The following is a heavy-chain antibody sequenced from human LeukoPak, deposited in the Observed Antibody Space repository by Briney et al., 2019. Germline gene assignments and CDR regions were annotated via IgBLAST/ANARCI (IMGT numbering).Heavy chain of an antibody. CDR3: AGGHSTGWYYFDY. V-gene: IGHV3-30*04. J-gene: IGHJ4*02. D-gene: IGHD6-19*01. CDR2: ISNDGSNK. Sequence: GRSLRLSCAVSGFTFSTYAMHWVRQAPGKGLEWVAVISNDGSNKYYADSVKGRFTISRDNSKNTLYLQMNSLRGEDTAVYYCAGGHSTGWYYFDYWGQGALVTVSS. CDR1: GFTFSTYA.